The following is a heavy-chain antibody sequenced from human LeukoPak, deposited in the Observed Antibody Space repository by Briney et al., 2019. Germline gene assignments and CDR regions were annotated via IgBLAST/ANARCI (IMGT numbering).Heavy chain of an antibody. CDR2: INHSGST. CDR1: GGSFSGYY. J-gene: IGHJ4*02. D-gene: IGHD5-12*01. CDR3: ARHRGYSGYANFDY. Sequence: PSETLSLTCAVYGGSFSGYYWSWIRQPPGKGLEWIGEINHSGSTNYNPSLKSRVTISVDTSKNQFSLKLSSVTAADTAVYYCARHRGYSGYANFDYWGQGTLVTVSS. V-gene: IGHV4-34*01.